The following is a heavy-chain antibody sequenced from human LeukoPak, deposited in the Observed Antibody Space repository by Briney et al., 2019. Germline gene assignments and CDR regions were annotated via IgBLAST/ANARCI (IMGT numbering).Heavy chain of an antibody. D-gene: IGHD3-9*01. CDR1: GYTFTSYD. CDR3: VFSAYPEDWYFDL. V-gene: IGHV1-46*01. J-gene: IGHJ2*01. Sequence: GASVKVSCKASGYTFTSYDINWVRQAPGQGLGWMGIINPSGGSTSYAQKFQGRVTMARDTSTSTVYMELSSLRSEDTAVYYCVFSAYPEDWYFDLWGRGTLVTVSS. CDR2: INPSGGST.